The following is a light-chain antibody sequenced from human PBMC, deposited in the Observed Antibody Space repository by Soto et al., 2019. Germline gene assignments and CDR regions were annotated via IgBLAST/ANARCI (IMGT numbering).Light chain of an antibody. CDR3: SSYAGSNNVV. Sequence: QSALTQPPSASGSPGQSVTISCTGTSSDVGGYNYVSWYQQYPGKAPKLMIYEVSKRPSGVPDRFSGSKSGNTASLGVSGLQAEDEADYYCSSYAGSNNVVFGGGTKLTVL. V-gene: IGLV2-8*01. CDR2: EVS. J-gene: IGLJ2*01. CDR1: SSDVGGYNY.